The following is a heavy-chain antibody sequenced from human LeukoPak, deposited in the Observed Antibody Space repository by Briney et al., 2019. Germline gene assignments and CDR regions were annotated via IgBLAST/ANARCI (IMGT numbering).Heavy chain of an antibody. CDR2: VSSSGEVT. Sequence: PGGSLRLSCAASGFTFSIYAMSWVRQAPGRGLEWISTVSSSGEVTYYAAPVKGRFTISRDNSKNTLYLQMNSLRAEDTAAYYCARAGHCTNGICYTADFDYWGQGTLVTVSS. V-gene: IGHV3-23*01. CDR3: ARAGHCTNGICYTADFDY. D-gene: IGHD2-8*01. J-gene: IGHJ4*02. CDR1: GFTFSIYA.